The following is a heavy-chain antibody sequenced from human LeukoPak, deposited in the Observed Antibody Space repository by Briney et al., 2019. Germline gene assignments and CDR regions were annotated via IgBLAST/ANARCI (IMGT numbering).Heavy chain of an antibody. J-gene: IGHJ4*02. V-gene: IGHV3-7*01. CDR2: IKGDGSET. CDR1: GFIFATSW. CDR3: AKSLDY. Sequence: PGGSLRLSCAASGFIFATSWMDWVRQAPGKGLEWVANIKGDGSETYYGDSAKGRFTVLRDNAKNSLYLQMDSLRVEDTAIYYCAKSLDYWGQGTLVTVSS.